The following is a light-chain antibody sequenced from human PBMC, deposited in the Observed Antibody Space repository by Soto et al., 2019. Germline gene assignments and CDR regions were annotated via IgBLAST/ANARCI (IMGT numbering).Light chain of an antibody. Sequence: IVMTQSPDSLAVSLGERATINCKSSQNILYSSKNKNYLAWYQQKPGQPPKLLIYWASTRESGVPDRFSGRGSGTDFTLTISSLQAEDVEIYYCKQYYSSPTWTFGQGTKVEIK. J-gene: IGKJ1*01. V-gene: IGKV4-1*01. CDR2: WAS. CDR3: KQYYSSPTWT. CDR1: QNILYSSKNKNY.